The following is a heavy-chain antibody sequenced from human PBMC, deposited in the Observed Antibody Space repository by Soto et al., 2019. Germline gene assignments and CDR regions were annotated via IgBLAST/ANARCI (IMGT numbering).Heavy chain of an antibody. D-gene: IGHD3-3*01. CDR1: GYTFTSYA. V-gene: IGHV1-3*01. J-gene: IGHJ4*01. Sequence: ASVKVSCKASGYTFTSYAMHWVRQAPGQRLEWMGWINAGNGNTKYSQKFQGRVTITRDTSASTAYMELSSLRSEDTAVYYCDRHLDWSGRYYIDFWGQGTLVTVS. CDR2: INAGNGNT. CDR3: DRHLDWSGRYYIDF.